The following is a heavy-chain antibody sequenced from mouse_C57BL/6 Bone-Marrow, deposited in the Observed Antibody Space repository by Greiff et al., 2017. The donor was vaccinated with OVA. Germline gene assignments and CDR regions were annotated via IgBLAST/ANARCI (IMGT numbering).Heavy chain of an antibody. CDR1: GYTFTSYT. V-gene: IGHV1-4*01. CDR3: ASPRGSYGYFDV. Sequence: QVQLQQSGAELARPGASVKMSCTASGYTFTSYTMHWVKQRPGQGLEWIGYINPSSGYTKYNQKFKDKATLTADKSSSTAYMQLSSLTSEDSAVYYCASPRGSYGYFDVWGTGTTVTVSS. J-gene: IGHJ1*03. D-gene: IGHD1-1*02. CDR2: INPSSGYT.